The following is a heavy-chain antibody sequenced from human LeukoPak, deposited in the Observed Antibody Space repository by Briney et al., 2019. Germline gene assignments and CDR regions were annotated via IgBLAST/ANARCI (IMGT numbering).Heavy chain of an antibody. CDR1: GFTFSSYA. J-gene: IGHJ4*02. V-gene: IGHV3-23*01. CDR2: ISGSGGST. CDR3: AKGGTSCCPSDY. D-gene: IGHD2-2*01. Sequence: PGASLRLSCAASGFTFSSYAMSLVRQAPGKGLEWVSAISGSGGSTYYADSVKGRFTISRDNSKNTLYLQMNSLRAEDTAVYYCAKGGTSCCPSDYWGQGTLVTVSS.